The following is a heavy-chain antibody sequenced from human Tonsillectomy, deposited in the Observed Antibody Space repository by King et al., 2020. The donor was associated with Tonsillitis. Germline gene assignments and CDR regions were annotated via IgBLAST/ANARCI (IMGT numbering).Heavy chain of an antibody. CDR2: ISYDGSYD. Sequence: VQLVESGGGVVQPGRSLRLSCAASGFLFSNSGVHWVRQAPGKGLEWVAGISYDGSYDYYADSVKGRFTISRDNSNNTLYLQLSSLRPEDTAVYYCAKDLLRVIRGAARFQHWGQGTLVTVSS. D-gene: IGHD2-15*01. V-gene: IGHV3-30*04. CDR1: GFLFSNSG. J-gene: IGHJ1*01. CDR3: AKDLLRVIRGAARFQH.